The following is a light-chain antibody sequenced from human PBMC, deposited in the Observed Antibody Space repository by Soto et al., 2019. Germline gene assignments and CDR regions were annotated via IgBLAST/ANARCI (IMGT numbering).Light chain of an antibody. J-gene: IGKJ1*01. Sequence: EIVMTQSPATLSVSPGERATLSCRASQSVSSSNLAWYQQKPGQAPRLLIYGASTRATGIPARFSGSGSGTEFTLTISSLQSEDFAVYYCQQYNNWPPVTFGQGTKVDIK. CDR2: GAS. V-gene: IGKV3-15*01. CDR3: QQYNNWPPVT. CDR1: QSVSSSN.